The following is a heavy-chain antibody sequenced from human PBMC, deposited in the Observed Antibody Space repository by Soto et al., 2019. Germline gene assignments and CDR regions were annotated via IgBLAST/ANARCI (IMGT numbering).Heavy chain of an antibody. CDR3: ARTTYSYGFDP. Sequence: GGSLRLSCAASGFTLSDYYMTWIRQAPGKGLEWISYISGSSTDTKYADSVKGRFTISKDNAKNSLYLQMNSLRDEDTAVYYCARTTYSYGFDPWGQGTLVTVSS. J-gene: IGHJ5*02. D-gene: IGHD5-18*01. CDR2: ISGSSTDT. CDR1: GFTLSDYY. V-gene: IGHV3-11*06.